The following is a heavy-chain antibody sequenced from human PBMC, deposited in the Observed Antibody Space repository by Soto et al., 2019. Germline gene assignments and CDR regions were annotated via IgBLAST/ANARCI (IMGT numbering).Heavy chain of an antibody. CDR2: IVPIFGTA. D-gene: IGHD2-8*02. V-gene: IGHV1-69*01. CDR3: ASPTGNLDY. CDR1: GGTFSNYA. Sequence: QVQLVQSGAEVKKPGSSVKVSCRTSGGTFSNYAISWVRQAPGQGLEWMGAIVPIFGTATYAQKFQGRVTVTADESTSTAYMEVRSQICCDKAVYYCASPTGNLDYWGQRTLVTVSS. J-gene: IGHJ4*02.